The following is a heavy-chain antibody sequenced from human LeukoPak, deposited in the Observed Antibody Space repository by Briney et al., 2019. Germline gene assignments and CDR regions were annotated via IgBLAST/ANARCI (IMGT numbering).Heavy chain of an antibody. J-gene: IGHJ3*02. V-gene: IGHV4-4*07. Sequence: SETLSLTCTVSGGSISSYYWSWIRQPAGKGLEWIGRIYTSGSTNYNPSLKSRVTMSVDTSKNQFSLKLSSVTAADTAVYYCASVSYYYGSGSYGGAFDIWGQGTMVTVSS. D-gene: IGHD3-10*01. CDR2: IYTSGST. CDR3: ASVSYYYGSGSYGGAFDI. CDR1: GGSISSYY.